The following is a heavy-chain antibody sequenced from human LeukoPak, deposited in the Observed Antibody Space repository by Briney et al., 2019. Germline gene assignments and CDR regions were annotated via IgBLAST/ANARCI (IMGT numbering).Heavy chain of an antibody. J-gene: IGHJ4*02. V-gene: IGHV3-48*02. CDR1: GFSFSSYG. Sequence: GGSLRLSCAASGFSFSSYGMNWVRQAPVKGLESVSNIDPSGRSVYYAASVKGRFTVTRDNANHSVFLQMSGLRDDDTAVYYWARKLAGWSQGSLVT. CDR2: IDPSGRSV. CDR3: ARKLAG. D-gene: IGHD6-19*01.